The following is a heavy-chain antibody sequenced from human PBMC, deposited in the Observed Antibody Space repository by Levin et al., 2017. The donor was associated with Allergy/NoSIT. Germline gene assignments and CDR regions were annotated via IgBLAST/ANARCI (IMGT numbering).Heavy chain of an antibody. J-gene: IGHJ5*02. D-gene: IGHD5-12*01. CDR1: GYTFTGYY. V-gene: IGHV1-2*02. CDR2: INPNSGGT. CDR3: ARRGIVATISPEP. Sequence: AASVKVSCKASGYTFTGYYMHWVRQAPGQGLEWMGWINPNSGGTNYAQKFQGRVTMTRDTSISTAYMELSRLRSDDTAVYYCARRGIVATISPEPWGQGTLVTVSS.